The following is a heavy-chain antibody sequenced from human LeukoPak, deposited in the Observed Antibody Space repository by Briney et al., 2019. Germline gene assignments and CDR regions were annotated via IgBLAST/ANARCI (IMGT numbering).Heavy chain of an antibody. D-gene: IGHD2-2*01. Sequence: PGGSLRLSCAASGFTFSSYAMSWVRQAPGKGLEWVSAISGSGGSTYYADSVKGRFTISRDNFKNTLYLQMNSLRAEDTAVYYCAKDGAGSQSYCSSTSCYVDYWGQGTLVTVSS. V-gene: IGHV3-23*01. CDR1: GFTFSSYA. J-gene: IGHJ4*02. CDR3: AKDGAGSQSYCSSTSCYVDY. CDR2: ISGSGGST.